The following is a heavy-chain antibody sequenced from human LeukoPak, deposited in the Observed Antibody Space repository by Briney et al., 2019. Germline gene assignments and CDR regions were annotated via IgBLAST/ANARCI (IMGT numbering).Heavy chain of an antibody. Sequence: SGPTLVHPTQTLTLTFTYSGFSLSTSGVGVGWIRQPPGKALEWLALNYWDDDKRYSPSLKSRLTITKDTYKNQVVLTMTHMDAVGTATYYCAHRGGPTAMVLFDYWGQGTLVTVSS. J-gene: IGHJ4*02. D-gene: IGHD5-18*01. CDR3: AHRGGPTAMVLFDY. CDR1: GFSLSTSGVG. V-gene: IGHV2-5*02. CDR2: NYWDDDK.